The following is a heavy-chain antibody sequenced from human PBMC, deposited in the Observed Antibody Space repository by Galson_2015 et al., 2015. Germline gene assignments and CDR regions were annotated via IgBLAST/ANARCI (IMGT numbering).Heavy chain of an antibody. J-gene: IGHJ5*02. CDR1: EFTFSSYY. CDR2: ISSTTTYI. D-gene: IGHD3-22*01. Sequence: SLRLSCAASEFTFSSYYMSWVRQAPGKGLEWVSSISSTTTYIYYADSVKGRFTISRDNAKNSLYLQMNSLGAEDTAVYYCARQESSGHVYLDPWGQGTQVTVSS. V-gene: IGHV3-21*01. CDR3: ARQESSGHVYLDP.